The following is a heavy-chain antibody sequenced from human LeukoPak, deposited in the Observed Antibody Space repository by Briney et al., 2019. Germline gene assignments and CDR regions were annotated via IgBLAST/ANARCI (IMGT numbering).Heavy chain of an antibody. CDR3: ARHVSRGYYYYGMDV. CDR2: IYYSGTT. V-gene: IGHV4-59*08. J-gene: IGHJ6*02. Sequence: SETLSLTCTVSGGSIRSYYWSWFRQPPKKGLELIGYIYYSGTTNYNPSLKSRVTISVDTSKNQFSLKLSSVTAADTAVYYCARHVSRGYYYYGMDVWGQGTTVTVSS. CDR1: GGSIRSYY. D-gene: IGHD2-8*01.